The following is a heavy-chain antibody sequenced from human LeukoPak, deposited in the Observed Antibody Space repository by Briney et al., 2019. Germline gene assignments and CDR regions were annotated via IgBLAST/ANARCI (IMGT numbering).Heavy chain of an antibody. CDR2: ITPIFGTA. J-gene: IGHJ3*02. V-gene: IGHV1-69*05. D-gene: IGHD3-3*01. CDR1: GGTFSSYT. CDR3: ARHGGITIFGVAQPGGAFDI. Sequence: SVKVSRKASGGTFSSYTISWVRQAPGQGLEWMGGITPIFGTANYAQKLQGRVTITTDESTSTAYMELSSLRSEDTAVYYCARHGGITIFGVAQPGGAFDIWGQGTMVTVSS.